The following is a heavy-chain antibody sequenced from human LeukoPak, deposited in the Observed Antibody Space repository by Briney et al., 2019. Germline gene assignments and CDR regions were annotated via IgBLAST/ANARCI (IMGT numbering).Heavy chain of an antibody. V-gene: IGHV3-23*01. J-gene: IGHJ5*02. CDR3: AKDWGGIAVSNWFDP. D-gene: IGHD6-19*01. Sequence: GGSLRLSCVASGSTFSSYAMSWVRQAPGKGLEWVSAISGSGGSTYYADSVKGRFTISRDNSKNTLYLQMNSLRAEDTAVYYCAKDWGGIAVSNWFDPWGQGTLVTVSS. CDR1: GSTFSSYA. CDR2: ISGSGGST.